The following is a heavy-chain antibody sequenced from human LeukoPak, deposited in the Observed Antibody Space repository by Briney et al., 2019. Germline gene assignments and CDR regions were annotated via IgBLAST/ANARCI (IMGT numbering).Heavy chain of an antibody. CDR3: AEGGGDYPHWYFDL. Sequence: GGSLRLSCAASGFTFSSYAMTWVRQAPGKGLEWVSAIRGSGDSTYYADSVKGRFTISRDNSKNTLFLQMSSLRVEDTAVYYCAEGGGDYPHWYFDLWGRGTLVTVSS. V-gene: IGHV3-23*01. D-gene: IGHD4-17*01. J-gene: IGHJ2*01. CDR2: IRGSGDST. CDR1: GFTFSSYA.